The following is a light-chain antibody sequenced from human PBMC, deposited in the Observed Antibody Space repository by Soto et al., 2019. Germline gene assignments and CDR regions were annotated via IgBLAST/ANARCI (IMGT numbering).Light chain of an antibody. CDR2: DND. J-gene: IGLJ2*01. CDR1: SSNIGNNY. CDR3: ATCERSQSVGV. Sequence: QSVLTQPPSVSAAPGQKVTISCSGSSSNIGNNYVFWYQQLPGTAPKLLIYDNDKRPSGIPDRFSGSKSGTSATLGITGLQAGDEADYYCATCERSQSVGVFGGGTKLTVL. V-gene: IGLV1-51*01.